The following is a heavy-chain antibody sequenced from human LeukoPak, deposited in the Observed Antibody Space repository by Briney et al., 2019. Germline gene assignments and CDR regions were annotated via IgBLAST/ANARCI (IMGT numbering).Heavy chain of an antibody. J-gene: IGHJ3*02. CDR2: IYPGDSDT. D-gene: IGHD3-22*01. Sequence: GESLKISCKGSGYSFTSYWIGWVRQMPGKGLEWMGIIYPGDSDTRYSPSFQGQVTISADKSISTAYLQWSSLKASDTAMYYCARALNYYDSSGPLLVVAFDIWGQGTMVTVSS. CDR3: ARALNYYDSSGPLLVVAFDI. V-gene: IGHV5-51*01. CDR1: GYSFTSYW.